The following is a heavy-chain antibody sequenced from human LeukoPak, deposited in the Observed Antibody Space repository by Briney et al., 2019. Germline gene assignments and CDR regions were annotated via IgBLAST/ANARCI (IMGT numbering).Heavy chain of an antibody. CDR1: GFTFSSYG. D-gene: IGHD6-19*01. Sequence: GGSLRLSCAASGFTFSSYGMHWVRQAPGKGLGWVAVISYDGSNKYYADSVKGRFTISRDNSKNTLYLQMNSLRAEDTAVYYCAKAGRDVVAVAGHYYYGMDVWGKGTTVTVSS. V-gene: IGHV3-30*18. CDR2: ISYDGSNK. CDR3: AKAGRDVVAVAGHYYYGMDV. J-gene: IGHJ6*04.